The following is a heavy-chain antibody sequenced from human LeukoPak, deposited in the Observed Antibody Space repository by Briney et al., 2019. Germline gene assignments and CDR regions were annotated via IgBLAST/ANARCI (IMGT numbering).Heavy chain of an antibody. CDR1: GFTFDDYA. CDR2: ISWNSGTI. CDR3: AKGLKGLKFYY. D-gene: IGHD6-19*01. V-gene: IGHV3-9*01. Sequence: PSGSLRLSCADSGFTFDDYAMHWVRQAPGKGLAWVSGISWNSGTIGYADSVKGRFKISRDNAKTSRYRQMNSLRAEETALYYCAKGLKGLKFYYWGQGTLVTASS. J-gene: IGHJ4*02.